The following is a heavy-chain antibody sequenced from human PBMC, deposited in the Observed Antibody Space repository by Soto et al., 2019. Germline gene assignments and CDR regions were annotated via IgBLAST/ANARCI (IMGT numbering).Heavy chain of an antibody. CDR2: ISYDGSNK. V-gene: IGHV3-30-3*01. Sequence: GGSLRLSCAASGFTFSSYAMHWVRQAPGKGLEWVAVISYDGSNKYYADSVKGRFTISRDNSKNTLYLQMNSLRAEDTAVYYCARAATYSSSSEGSYWGQGTLVTVSS. J-gene: IGHJ4*02. D-gene: IGHD6-6*01. CDR3: ARAATYSSSSEGSY. CDR1: GFTFSSYA.